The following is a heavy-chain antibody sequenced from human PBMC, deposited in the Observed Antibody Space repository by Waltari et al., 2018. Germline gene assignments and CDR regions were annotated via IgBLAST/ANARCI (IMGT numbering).Heavy chain of an antibody. CDR1: GVSVSGGRYY. D-gene: IGHD3-3*01. Sequence: QVQLRESGPGLVMPSETLSLTCSVSGVSVSGGRYYWTWIRQHPERGLEWIGYSCYRGSPYYNPSLSGRATIAEAASLFQFSLRLTFITAADSAIYSCAGGRDDNAYYGYFDSWGPGTLVTVSS. CDR3: AGGRDDNAYYGYFDS. CDR2: SCYRGSP. J-gene: IGHJ4*02. V-gene: IGHV4-31*03.